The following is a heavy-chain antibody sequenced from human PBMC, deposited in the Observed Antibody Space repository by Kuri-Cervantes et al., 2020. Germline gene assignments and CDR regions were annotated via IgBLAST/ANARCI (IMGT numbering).Heavy chain of an antibody. V-gene: IGHV1-8*03. J-gene: IGHJ2*01. D-gene: IGHD4-17*01. Sequence: ASVKVSCKASGYTFTSYDINWVRQATGQGLEWMGWMNPNSGNTGYAQKFQDRVTITRDRSMSTAYMDLSSLRSEDTAVYYCARGGSYGDYLYFDLWGRGTLVTVSS. CDR3: ARGGSYGDYLYFDL. CDR1: GYTFTSYD. CDR2: MNPNSGNT.